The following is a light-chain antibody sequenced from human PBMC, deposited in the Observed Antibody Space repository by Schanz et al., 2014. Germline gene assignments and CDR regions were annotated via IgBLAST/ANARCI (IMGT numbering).Light chain of an antibody. CDR2: DAS. CDR1: QSISSW. Sequence: DIQMTQSPSTLSASVGDRVTITCRASQSISSWLAWYQQKPGKAPKLLIYDASSLESGVPSRFSGSGSVTEFTLTISSLQPDDFATYYCQHYNSYWWTFGQGTKVEIK. V-gene: IGKV1-5*01. J-gene: IGKJ1*01. CDR3: QHYNSYWWT.